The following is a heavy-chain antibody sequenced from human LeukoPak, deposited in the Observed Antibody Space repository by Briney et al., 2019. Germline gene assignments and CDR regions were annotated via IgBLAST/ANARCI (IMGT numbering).Heavy chain of an antibody. CDR2: IKEDGSEK. Sequence: GGSLRLSCETSGFTFRGYWITWVRQPPGKGLEWVATIKEDGSEKYYVDSVKGRFTISRDDAENSLYLQMSCLRAEDTAVYYCATFSAAESWGQGTLVTVSS. V-gene: IGHV3-7*01. D-gene: IGHD2-2*01. CDR1: GFTFRGYW. CDR3: ATFSAAES. J-gene: IGHJ5*02.